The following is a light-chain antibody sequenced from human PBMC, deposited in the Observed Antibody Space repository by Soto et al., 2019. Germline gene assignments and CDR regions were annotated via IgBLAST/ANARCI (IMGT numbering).Light chain of an antibody. CDR3: QHYNDYSYT. J-gene: IGKJ2*01. CDR2: QAS. V-gene: IGKV1-5*03. CDR1: QSVSGW. Sequence: DIQMTQSPSTLSASVGDRVAISCRASQSVSGWLAWYQQKPGKVPKLLIYQASTLEDGVPSRFSGSVSGTEFTLTISSLQPDDSATYYCQHYNDYSYTFGPGTNLEIK.